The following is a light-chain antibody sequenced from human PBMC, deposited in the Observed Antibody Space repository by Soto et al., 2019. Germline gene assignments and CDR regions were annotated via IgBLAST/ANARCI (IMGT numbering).Light chain of an antibody. V-gene: IGKV1-5*01. CDR1: SSKW. CDR3: QHTTDFT. Sequence: DIQMTQSPSTLAASVGDTVTMTCRSSSKWLAWYQKKPGKAPKLLIYDVSNLERGVPSRFSGSTSGAESTLTITGLQPDDLGTYYCQHTTDFTFGQGTKVETK. J-gene: IGKJ2*01. CDR2: DVS.